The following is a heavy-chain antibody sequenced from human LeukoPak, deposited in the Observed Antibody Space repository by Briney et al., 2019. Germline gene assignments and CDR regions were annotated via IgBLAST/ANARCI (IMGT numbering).Heavy chain of an antibody. V-gene: IGHV4-59*01. J-gene: IGHJ4*02. CDR1: GGSFSGYY. D-gene: IGHD6-19*01. CDR2: IYYSGSI. Sequence: SETLSLTCAVYGGSFSGYYWSWIRQPPGKGLEWIGYIYYSGSINYNPSLKSRVTISVDTSKNQFSLKLSSVTAADTAVYYCASTSIAVAGTENYWGQGTLVTVSS. CDR3: ASTSIAVAGTENY.